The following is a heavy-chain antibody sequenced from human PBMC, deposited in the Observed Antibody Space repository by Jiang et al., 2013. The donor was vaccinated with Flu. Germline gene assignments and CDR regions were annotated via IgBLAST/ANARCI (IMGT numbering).Heavy chain of an antibody. J-gene: IGHJ6*01. CDR2: IIPIFGTA. V-gene: IGHV1-69*01. CDR1: GGTFSSYA. D-gene: IGHD2-2*01. CDR3: AREYCSSTSCIYGMES. Sequence: SGAEVKKPGSSVKVSCKASGGTFSSYAISWVRQAPGQGLEWMGGIIPIFGTANYAQKFQGRVTITADESTSTAYMELSSLRSEDTAVYYCAREYCSSTSCIYGMESRGQGPRSPSPQ.